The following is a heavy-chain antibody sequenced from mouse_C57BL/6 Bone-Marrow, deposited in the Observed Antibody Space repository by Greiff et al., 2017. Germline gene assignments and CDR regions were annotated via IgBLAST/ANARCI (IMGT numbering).Heavy chain of an antibody. J-gene: IGHJ2*01. CDR1: GYTFTSYW. CDR3: AREGNYSSSYHFDY. CDR2: IDPSDSET. V-gene: IGHV1-52*01. D-gene: IGHD1-1*01. Sequence: QVQLQQPGAELVRPGSSVKLSCKASGYTFTSYWMHWVKQRPIQGLEWIGNIDPSDSETHYNQKFKDKATLTVDKSSSTAYMQLSSLTSEASAVYYSAREGNYSSSYHFDYWGQGTTLTVSS.